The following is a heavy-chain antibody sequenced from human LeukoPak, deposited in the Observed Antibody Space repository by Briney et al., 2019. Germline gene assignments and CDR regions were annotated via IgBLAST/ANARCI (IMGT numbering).Heavy chain of an antibody. CDR1: GGSINSGDYY. D-gene: IGHD2-8*01. CDR3: ARKYAVWYFDL. CDR2: IYYSGTI. Sequence: PSETLSLTCTVSGGSINSGDYYWSWIRQPPGKGLEWTGYIYYSGTISYNPSLKSRVAMSVDTSKNQFSLKLSSVTAADTAVYYCARKYAVWYFDLWGRGTLVTVSS. J-gene: IGHJ2*01. V-gene: IGHV4-30-4*01.